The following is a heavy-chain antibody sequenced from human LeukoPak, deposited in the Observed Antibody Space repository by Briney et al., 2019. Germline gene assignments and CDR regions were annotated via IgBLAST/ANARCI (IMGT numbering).Heavy chain of an antibody. CDR1: GFTFSSYA. Sequence: PGGSLRLSCAASGFTFSSYAMSWVRQAPGKGLEWVSAISDSGGSTYYADSVKGRFTISRDNSKNTLYLQMNSLRAEDTAVYYCAKAATGVLWFGEFEFDYWGQGTLVTVSS. J-gene: IGHJ4*02. CDR2: ISDSGGST. CDR3: AKAATGVLWFGEFEFDY. V-gene: IGHV3-23*01. D-gene: IGHD3-10*01.